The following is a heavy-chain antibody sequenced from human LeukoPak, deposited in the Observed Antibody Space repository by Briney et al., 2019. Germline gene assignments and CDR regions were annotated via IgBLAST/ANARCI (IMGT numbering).Heavy chain of an antibody. J-gene: IGHJ4*02. CDR2: IYYSGST. Sequence: SETLSLTCTVSGGSISSSSYYWGWIRQPPGKGLEWIGSIYYSGSTYYNPSLKSRVTISVDTSKNQFSLKLSSVTAADTAVYYCASPLGYCSSTNCYGDYWGQGTLVTVSS. V-gene: IGHV4-39*01. CDR1: GGSISSSSYY. D-gene: IGHD2-2*01. CDR3: ASPLGYCSSTNCYGDY.